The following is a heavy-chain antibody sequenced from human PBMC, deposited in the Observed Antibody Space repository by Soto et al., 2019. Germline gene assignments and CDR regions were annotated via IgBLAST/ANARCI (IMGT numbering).Heavy chain of an antibody. D-gene: IGHD3-22*01. Sequence: QVQLVQSGAEVKKPGSPVKVSCKASGGTFSSYAISWGRQAPGQGLEWMGGIIAILGKANYAEKFQGRVTIIADESTSTAYMELSSLRSEDTAVYYCARERGGAIIVGVTGTFDVWGQGTLVTVSS. CDR1: GGTFSSYA. V-gene: IGHV1-69*01. CDR2: IIAILGKA. CDR3: ARERGGAIIVGVTGTFDV. J-gene: IGHJ3*01.